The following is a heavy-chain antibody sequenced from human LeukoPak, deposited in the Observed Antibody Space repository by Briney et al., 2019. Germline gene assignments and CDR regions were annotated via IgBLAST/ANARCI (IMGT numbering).Heavy chain of an antibody. J-gene: IGHJ4*02. D-gene: IGHD2-21*01. V-gene: IGHV3-49*04. CDR3: TSTYCGGDCYLGDFDY. Sequence: GGSLRLSCTASGFTFGDYAMSWVRQAPGKGLEWVGFIRSKAYGGTTEYAASVKGRFTISRDDSKSIAYLQMNSLKTEDTAVYYCTSTYCGGDCYLGDFDYWGQGTLVTVSS. CDR1: GFTFGDYA. CDR2: IRSKAYGGTT.